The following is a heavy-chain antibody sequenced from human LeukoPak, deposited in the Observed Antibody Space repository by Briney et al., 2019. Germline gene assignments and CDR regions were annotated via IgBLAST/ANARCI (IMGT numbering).Heavy chain of an antibody. Sequence: GGSLRLSCAASGFTFSSYSMNWVRRAPGKGLEWVSSISSSSSYIYYADSVKGRFTISRDNAKNSLYLQMNSLRAEDTAVYYCARYVRGAYYFDYWGQGTLVTVSS. V-gene: IGHV3-21*01. CDR2: ISSSSSYI. J-gene: IGHJ4*02. D-gene: IGHD3-10*01. CDR3: ARYVRGAYYFDY. CDR1: GFTFSSYS.